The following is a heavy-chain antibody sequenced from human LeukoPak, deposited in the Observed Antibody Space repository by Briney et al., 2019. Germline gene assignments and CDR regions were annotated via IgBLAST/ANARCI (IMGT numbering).Heavy chain of an antibody. CDR1: GESLSKYY. J-gene: IGHJ4*02. D-gene: IGHD1-26*01. CDR2: INHRGST. CDR3: ASSVGSTDY. Sequence: SETLSLTCAVYGESLSKYYWTWIRQSQGKGLEWIGEINHRGSTNLNPSLKSRVTLSVDTSKHQFSLKLTSMTAADAAVYYCASSVGSTDYWGQGTLVTVSP. V-gene: IGHV4-34*01.